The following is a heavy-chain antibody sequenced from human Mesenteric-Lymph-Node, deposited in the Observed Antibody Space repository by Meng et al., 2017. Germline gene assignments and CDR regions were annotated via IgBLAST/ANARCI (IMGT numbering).Heavy chain of an antibody. CDR3: AKAKGDTVTSSYFDL. CDR2: INYNSATI. D-gene: IGHD4-17*01. CDR1: GFTFNEYA. Sequence: SLKISCTASGFTFNEYAMHWVRQVPGKGLEWVSGINYNSATIGYADSVKGRFTISRDNAKNSLYLQVNSLRAEDMALYYCAKAKGDTVTSSYFDLWGRGTLVTVSS. J-gene: IGHJ2*01. V-gene: IGHV3-9*03.